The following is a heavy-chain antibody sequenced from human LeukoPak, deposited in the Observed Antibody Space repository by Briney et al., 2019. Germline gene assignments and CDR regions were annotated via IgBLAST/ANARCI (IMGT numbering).Heavy chain of an antibody. CDR1: GYTFTSYG. CDR3: ARGGGLVPGTWFDP. CDR2: ISAYNGNT. V-gene: IGHV1-18*01. Sequence: ASVKVSCKASGYTFTSYGISWVRQAPGQGLGWMGWISAYNGNTNYAQEVQGRVSMTTDTSTSTAYLELRSLRSDDTAVYYCARGGGLVPGTWFDPWGQGTLVTVSS. D-gene: IGHD6-19*01. J-gene: IGHJ5*02.